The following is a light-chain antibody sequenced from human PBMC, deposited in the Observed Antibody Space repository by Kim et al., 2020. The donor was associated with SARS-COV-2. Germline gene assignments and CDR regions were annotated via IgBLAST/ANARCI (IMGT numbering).Light chain of an antibody. CDR3: CSYAGTSSSV. J-gene: IGLJ1*01. CDR1: SSDVGGYNY. V-gene: IGLV2-11*01. Sequence: GQSVTIPCPGTSSDVGGYNYVSWYQQHPGTAPKLMIYDVSHRPSGVPDRFSGTKSDNTASLTISGLQAEDEADYYCCSYAGTSSSVFGTGTKVTVL. CDR2: DVS.